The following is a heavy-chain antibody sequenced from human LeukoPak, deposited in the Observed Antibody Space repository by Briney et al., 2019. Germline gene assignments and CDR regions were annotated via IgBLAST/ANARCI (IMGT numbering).Heavy chain of an antibody. J-gene: IGHJ4*02. CDR1: GGPFSGYY. CDR2: INHSGST. V-gene: IGHV4-34*01. Sequence: SETLSLTCAVYGGPFSGYYWSWIRQPPGKGLEWIGEINHSGSTNYNPSLKSRVTISVDTSKNQFSLKLSSVTAADTAVYYCASQWPYCSGGSCYAPTSDYWGQGTLVTVSS. D-gene: IGHD2-15*01. CDR3: ASQWPYCSGGSCYAPTSDY.